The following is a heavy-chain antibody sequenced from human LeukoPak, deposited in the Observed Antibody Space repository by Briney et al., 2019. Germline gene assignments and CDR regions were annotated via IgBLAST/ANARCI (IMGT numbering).Heavy chain of an antibody. CDR2: IWYDGSNK. D-gene: IGHD3-10*01. Sequence: GGSLRLYCAASGFTFSSYGMHWVRQAPGKGLEWVAVIWYDGSNKYYADSVKGRFTISRDNSKNTLYLQMNSLRAEDTAVYYCAIWFGELLPTYWGQGTLVTVSS. J-gene: IGHJ4*02. CDR3: AIWFGELLPTY. CDR1: GFTFSSYG. V-gene: IGHV3-33*01.